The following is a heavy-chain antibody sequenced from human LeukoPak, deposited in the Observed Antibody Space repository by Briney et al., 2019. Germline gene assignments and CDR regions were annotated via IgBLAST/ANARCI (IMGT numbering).Heavy chain of an antibody. CDR3: ARGTLYYFDY. CDR2: IYTSGST. J-gene: IGHJ4*02. Sequence: SETLSLTCTVSGDSINIYYWSWIRQPAGKGLEWIGRIYTSGSTNYNPSLKSRVTMSVDTSKNRFSLKLTSVTAADTAVYYCARGTLYYFDYWGQGTLVTVSS. V-gene: IGHV4-4*07. CDR1: GDSINIYY.